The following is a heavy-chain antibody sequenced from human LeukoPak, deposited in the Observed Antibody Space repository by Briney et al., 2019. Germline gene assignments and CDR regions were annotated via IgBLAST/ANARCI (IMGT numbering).Heavy chain of an antibody. D-gene: IGHD6-19*01. V-gene: IGHV3-21*01. Sequence: GRSLRLSCAASGFTFSSYSMNWVRQAPGKGLEWVSSISSSSSYIYYADSVKGRFTISRDNAKNSLYLQMNSLRAEDTAVYYCARARIAVVYYYYGMDVWGQGTTVTVSS. CDR1: GFTFSSYS. CDR2: ISSSSSYI. CDR3: ARARIAVVYYYYGMDV. J-gene: IGHJ6*02.